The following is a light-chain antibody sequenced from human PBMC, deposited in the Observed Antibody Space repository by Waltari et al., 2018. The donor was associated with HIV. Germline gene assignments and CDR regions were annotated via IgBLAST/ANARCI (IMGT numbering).Light chain of an antibody. V-gene: IGLV2-14*03. CDR2: DVD. Sequence: SAVTQPASVSGLPGQSITISCTGGDSDFGLYNFVSWYQQHPGRVPRLILYDVDSRAPGISARFSGSRSGPTASLNISRLRAEDEADYYCASFTGDDTLLFGGGTKVTVL. CDR1: DSDFGLYNF. J-gene: IGLJ3*02. CDR3: ASFTGDDTLL.